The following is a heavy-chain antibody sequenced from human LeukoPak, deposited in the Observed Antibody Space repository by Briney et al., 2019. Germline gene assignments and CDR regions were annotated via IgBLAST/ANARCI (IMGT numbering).Heavy chain of an antibody. V-gene: IGHV3-9*01. CDR1: GFTFYDYA. CDR2: ISWNSGSI. D-gene: IGHD5-24*01. CDR3: ARDKRGDGYSPDY. J-gene: IGHJ4*02. Sequence: GGSLRLSCAASGFTFYDYAMHWVRQAPGKGLEWVSGISWNSGSIGYADSVKGRFTISRDNAKNSLYLQMNSLRAEDTAVYYCARDKRGDGYSPDYWGQGTLVTVSS.